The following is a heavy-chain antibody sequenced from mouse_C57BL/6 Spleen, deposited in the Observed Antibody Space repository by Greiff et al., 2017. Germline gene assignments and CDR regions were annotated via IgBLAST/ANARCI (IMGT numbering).Heavy chain of an antibody. CDR1: GFTFSSYA. Sequence: EVQLVESGAGLVKPGGSLKLSCAASGFTFSSYAMPWVRQTPEQRLEWVAYISSCGDYIYYADTVTGRFTISRDNARNTLYLQLSSLKSEDTAMYYCTRDGNSGYAMDYWGQGTSVTVSS. J-gene: IGHJ4*01. D-gene: IGHD2-1*01. CDR3: TRDGNSGYAMDY. V-gene: IGHV5-9-1*02. CDR2: ISSCGDYI.